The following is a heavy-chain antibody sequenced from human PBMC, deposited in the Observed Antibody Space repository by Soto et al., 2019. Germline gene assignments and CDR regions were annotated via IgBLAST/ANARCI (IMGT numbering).Heavy chain of an antibody. Sequence: EVQLLESGGGLVQPGGSLRLSCAASGFTFSTYAMSWVRQVPGRGLEWLSTISDSGDSAYYADSVKGRFTISTDNSKNALYLQMNSLRAEDTAVYYCARAYGGMIGDALDLWGQGTMVTVSS. CDR1: GFTFSTYA. J-gene: IGHJ3*01. V-gene: IGHV3-23*01. D-gene: IGHD3-22*01. CDR2: ISDSGDSA. CDR3: ARAYGGMIGDALDL.